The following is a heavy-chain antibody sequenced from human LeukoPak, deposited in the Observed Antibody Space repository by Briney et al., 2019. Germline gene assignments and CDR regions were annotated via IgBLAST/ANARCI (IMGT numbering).Heavy chain of an antibody. CDR3: ARPSFDRTGYYFI. CDR1: GGSVSSSDYY. Sequence: SETLSLTCTVSGGSVSSSDYYWGWIRQPPGKGLEWIGSIYYSGSTYYNPSLKSRLTISVDTSKNQFSPKLSSMTAADTAVYYCARPSFDRTGYYFIWGQGTLVTVSS. CDR2: IYYSGST. V-gene: IGHV4-39*01. J-gene: IGHJ4*02. D-gene: IGHD3-22*01.